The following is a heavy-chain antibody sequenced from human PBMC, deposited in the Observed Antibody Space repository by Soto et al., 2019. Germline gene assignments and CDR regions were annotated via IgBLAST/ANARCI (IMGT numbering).Heavy chain of an antibody. Sequence: SGPTLVNPTYTLTLTFTCSGFSLSNAIICLILIRHPPGKALDLLAHIFSNDEKSYSTSLKSRLTISKDTSKSQVVLTMTNMDPVDTDKYYCARMTDTDMVFNYLGLEVWGKGNTVNVSS. CDR2: IFSNDEK. J-gene: IGHJ6*04. D-gene: IGHD5-18*01. CDR1: GFSLSNAIIC. CDR3: ARMTDTDMVFNYLGLEV. V-gene: IGHV2-26*01.